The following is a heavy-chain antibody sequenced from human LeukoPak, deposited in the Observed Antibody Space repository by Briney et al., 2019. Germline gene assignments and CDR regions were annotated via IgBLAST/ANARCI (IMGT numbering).Heavy chain of an antibody. J-gene: IGHJ4*02. Sequence: GESLKISCKGSGYSFTSYWLGWVRPMPGKGLEWMGIIYPGDSDTRYSPSFQGQVTISADKSISTAYLQWSSLKASDTAMYYCARLGDAYYYDSSGYYPFDYWGQGTLVTVSS. D-gene: IGHD3-22*01. CDR3: ARLGDAYYYDSSGYYPFDY. V-gene: IGHV5-51*01. CDR1: GYSFTSYW. CDR2: IYPGDSDT.